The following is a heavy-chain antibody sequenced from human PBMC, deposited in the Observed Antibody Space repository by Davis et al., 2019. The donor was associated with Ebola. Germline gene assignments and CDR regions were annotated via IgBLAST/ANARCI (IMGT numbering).Heavy chain of an antibody. D-gene: IGHD3-22*01. J-gene: IGHJ4*02. Sequence: SETLSLTCTVSGGSISSSYWSWIRQPPGKGLEWIGYIYYSESTNYNPSLKSRVTISVDTSKNQFSLKLSSVTAADTAVYYCARARYYDSSGYYYKSYLFDYWGQGTLVTVSS. CDR3: ARARYYDSSGYYYKSYLFDY. V-gene: IGHV4-59*01. CDR2: IYYSEST. CDR1: GGSISSSY.